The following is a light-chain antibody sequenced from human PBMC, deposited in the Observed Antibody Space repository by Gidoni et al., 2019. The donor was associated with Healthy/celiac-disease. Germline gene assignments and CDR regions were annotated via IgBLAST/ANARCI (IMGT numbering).Light chain of an antibody. CDR1: SSDVGGYNY. CDR3: SSYTSSFFYV. CDR2: DVS. Sequence: QSALTQPASVSGSQGQSITISCTGTSSDVGGYNYVSWYPQHPGKAPKLMIYDVSNRPSVVSNRFSGSKSGNTAALTISGLQAEDEDDYYCSSYTSSFFYVFGTGTKSTVL. V-gene: IGLV2-14*01. J-gene: IGLJ1*01.